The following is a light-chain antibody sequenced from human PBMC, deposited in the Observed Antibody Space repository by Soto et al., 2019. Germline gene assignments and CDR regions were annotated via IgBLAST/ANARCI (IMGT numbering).Light chain of an antibody. CDR3: QQYNSYWT. Sequence: DIQMTQSPSTLSASVGDRVTNTCRASQSISSWLAWYQQKPGKAPKLLIYDASSLESGVPSRFSGSGSGTEFTLTISSLQPDDFATYYCQQYNSYWTFGQGTKVDIK. CDR1: QSISSW. J-gene: IGKJ1*01. CDR2: DAS. V-gene: IGKV1-5*01.